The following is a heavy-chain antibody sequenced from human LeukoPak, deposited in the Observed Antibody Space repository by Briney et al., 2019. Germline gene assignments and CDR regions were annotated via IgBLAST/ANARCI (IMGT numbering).Heavy chain of an antibody. CDR1: GLTFSRYA. CDR2: ISESGSGT. CDR3: AKSDGGYYDSSGYYAPLGY. D-gene: IGHD3-22*01. V-gene: IGHV3-23*01. J-gene: IGHJ4*02. Sequence: GGSLRLSCAVSGLTFSRYAMSWVRQAPGKGLEWVSAISESGSGTYYADSVKGRFTISRDNSKDTLYLQMNSLRAEDTAVYYCAKSDGGYYDSSGYYAPLGYWGQGTLVTVSS.